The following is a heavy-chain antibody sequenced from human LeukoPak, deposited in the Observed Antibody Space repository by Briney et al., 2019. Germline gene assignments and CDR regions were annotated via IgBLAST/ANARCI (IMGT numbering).Heavy chain of an antibody. J-gene: IGHJ1*01. D-gene: IGHD6-13*01. CDR2: IYHSGST. Sequence: SETLSLTCAVSGYSISSGYYWGWIRQPPGKGLEWIGSIYHSGSTYYNPSLESRVTISVDTSKNQFSLKLSSVTAADTAVYYRARGQKKYSSSWYADWGQGTLVTVSS. CDR3: ARGQKKYSSSWYAD. CDR1: GYSISSGYY. V-gene: IGHV4-38-2*01.